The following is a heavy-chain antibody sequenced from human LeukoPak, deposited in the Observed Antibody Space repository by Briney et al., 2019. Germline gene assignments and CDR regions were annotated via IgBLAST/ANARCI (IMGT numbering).Heavy chain of an antibody. D-gene: IGHD6-13*01. CDR2: YSGGST. CDR3: ASSGYSSSWYYSDAFDI. V-gene: IGHV3-53*01. J-gene: IGHJ3*02. Sequence: YSGGSTYYADSVKGRFTISRDNSKNTLYLQMNSLRAEDTAVYYCASSGYSSSWYYSDAFDIWGQGTMVTVSS.